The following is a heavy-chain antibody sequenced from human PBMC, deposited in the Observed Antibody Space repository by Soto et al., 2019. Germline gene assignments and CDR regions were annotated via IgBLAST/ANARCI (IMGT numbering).Heavy chain of an antibody. CDR1: GGTFSSYA. Sequence: QVQLVQSGAEVKKPGSSVKVSCKASGGTFSSYAISWVRQAPGQGLEWMGGIIPIFGTANYAQKFQVRVTITADEATGTAYMELSRLRTEDMAVYYCQGGGSGAGGADYWGQGTLVTVSS. CDR2: IIPIFGTA. CDR3: QGGGSGAGGADY. V-gene: IGHV1-69*01. D-gene: IGHD2-15*01. J-gene: IGHJ4*02.